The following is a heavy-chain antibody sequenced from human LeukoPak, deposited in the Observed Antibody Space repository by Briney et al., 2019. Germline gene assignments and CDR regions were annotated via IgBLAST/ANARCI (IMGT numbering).Heavy chain of an antibody. Sequence: GGSLRLSCVASGFSFSNYNMNWVRQAPGKGLEWVSSTTSSSTYIYHADSVKGRFTISRDNAKNSVYLQMNSLRVEDTALYYCARVLRDYYFDSWGQGTLVSVSS. CDR2: TTSSSTYI. D-gene: IGHD2-15*01. CDR3: ARVLRDYYFDS. J-gene: IGHJ4*02. CDR1: GFSFSNYN. V-gene: IGHV3-21*01.